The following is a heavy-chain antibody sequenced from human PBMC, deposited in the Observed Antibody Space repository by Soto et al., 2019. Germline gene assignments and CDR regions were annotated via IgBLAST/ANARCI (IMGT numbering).Heavy chain of an antibody. D-gene: IGHD2-21*01. V-gene: IGHV4-31*03. CDR3: ARDLLEKRFDAFDI. CDR2: IYYSGST. J-gene: IGHJ3*02. Sequence: PSETLSLTCTVSGCSISSGGYYWSWIRQHPGKGLEWIGYIYYSGSTYYNPSLKSRVTISVDTSKNQFSLKLSSVTAADTAVYYCARDLLEKRFDAFDIWGQGTMVTVSS. CDR1: GCSISSGGYY.